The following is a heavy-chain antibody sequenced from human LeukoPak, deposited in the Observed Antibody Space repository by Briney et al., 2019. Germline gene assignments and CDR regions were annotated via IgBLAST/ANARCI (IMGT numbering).Heavy chain of an antibody. CDR1: GFTVSSNY. J-gene: IGHJ4*02. V-gene: IGHV3-66*01. CDR2: IYSGGST. D-gene: IGHD6-13*01. CDR3: ARGGIAAAGNDY. Sequence: GGSLRLSCAASGFTVSSNYMSWVRQAPGKGLEWVSVIYSGGSTYYADSVKGRFTISRDNAKNSLYLQMNSLRAEDTALYYCARGGIAAAGNDYWGQGTLVTVSS.